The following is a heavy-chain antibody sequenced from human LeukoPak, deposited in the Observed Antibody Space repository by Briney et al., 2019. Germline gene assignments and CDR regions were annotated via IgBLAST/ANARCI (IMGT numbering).Heavy chain of an antibody. CDR3: ARVGYATQRRVLSAVTIPTAGAFDV. D-gene: IGHD4-17*01. J-gene: IGHJ3*01. CDR2: ISSRSSYI. Sequence: PGGSLRLSCAASGFTFSSYRMNWVRQAPGKGLEWVSSISSRSSYIYYADSLKGRFTISRDNAKNSLYLNIHSLRAEDTAVYYCARVGYATQRRVLSAVTIPTAGAFDVWGQGTLVAVSS. CDR1: GFTFSSYR. V-gene: IGHV3-21*01.